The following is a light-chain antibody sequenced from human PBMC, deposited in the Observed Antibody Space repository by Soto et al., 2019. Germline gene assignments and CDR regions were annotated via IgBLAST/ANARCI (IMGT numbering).Light chain of an antibody. J-gene: IGLJ3*02. CDR3: AAWDDTLNGPV. V-gene: IGLV1-36*01. CDR1: RSNIGNNG. Sequence: QSVLTQPPSVSEAPRQRVTISCSGSRSNIGNNGVNWYQHLPGKAPKLIMYFDDLLPSGVSDRFSCSKSGTSASLAISGLQSDDEDDYYCAAWDDTLNGPVFGGGTKLTVL. CDR2: FDD.